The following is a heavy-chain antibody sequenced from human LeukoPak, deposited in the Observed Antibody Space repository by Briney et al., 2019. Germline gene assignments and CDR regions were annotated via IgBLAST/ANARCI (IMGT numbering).Heavy chain of an antibody. Sequence: PGGPLRLSCAVSGFTFSSNGMHWVRQAPGKGLEWVAVIRYDGSTKHYTDSVKGRFTISRDNSKNTLYLEMNSLRAEDTAVYYCARGQASGRSYSGIDYWGQGTLVTVPS. CDR1: GFTFSSNG. V-gene: IGHV3-33*01. D-gene: IGHD1-26*01. CDR3: ARGQASGRSYSGIDY. CDR2: IRYDGSTK. J-gene: IGHJ4*02.